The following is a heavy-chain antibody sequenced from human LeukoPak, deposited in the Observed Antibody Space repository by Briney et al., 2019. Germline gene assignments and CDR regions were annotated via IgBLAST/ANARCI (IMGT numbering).Heavy chain of an antibody. CDR1: GFTFGSYG. D-gene: IGHD1-26*01. V-gene: IGHV3-30*02. CDR3: ASIVGATPHDAFDI. CDR2: IRYDGSNK. J-gene: IGHJ3*02. Sequence: GGSLRLSCAASGFTFGSYGMHWVRQAPGKGLEWVAFIRYDGSNKYYADSVKGRFTISRDNSKNTLYLQMNSLRAEDTAVYYCASIVGATPHDAFDIWGQGTMVTVSS.